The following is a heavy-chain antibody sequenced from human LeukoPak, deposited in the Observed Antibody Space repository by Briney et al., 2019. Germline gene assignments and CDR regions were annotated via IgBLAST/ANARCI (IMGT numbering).Heavy chain of an antibody. J-gene: IGHJ4*02. V-gene: IGHV4-39*01. D-gene: IGHD3-10*01. Sequence: PSETLSLTCTVSGGSISSSSYYWGWIRQPPGKGLEWIGSIYYSGGTYYNPSLKSRVTISVDTSKNQFSLKLSSVTAADTAAYYCARRVVRGVSFDYWGQGTLVTVSS. CDR3: ARRVVRGVSFDY. CDR2: IYYSGGT. CDR1: GGSISSSSYY.